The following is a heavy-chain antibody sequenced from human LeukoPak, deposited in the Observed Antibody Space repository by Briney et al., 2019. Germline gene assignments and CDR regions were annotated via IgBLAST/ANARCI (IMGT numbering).Heavy chain of an antibody. V-gene: IGHV3-33*01. Sequence: PGRSLRLSCAASGFTFSSYGMHWVRQAPGKGLEWVAGIWYDGSNKYYADSVKGRFTISRDNSKNTLYLQMNSLRAEDTAVYCCARDLLPNMVRGVIITPHYYYYGMDVWGKGTTVTVSS. CDR1: GFTFSSYG. D-gene: IGHD3-10*01. CDR2: IWYDGSNK. J-gene: IGHJ6*04. CDR3: ARDLLPNMVRGVIITPHYYYYGMDV.